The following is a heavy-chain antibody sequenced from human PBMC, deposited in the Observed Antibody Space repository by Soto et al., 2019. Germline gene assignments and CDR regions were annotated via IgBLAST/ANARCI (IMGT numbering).Heavy chain of an antibody. CDR1: GFTFSSYS. V-gene: IGHV3-48*01. CDR3: ARVGGITIFGTQGYYYYMDV. CDR2: ISSSSSTI. J-gene: IGHJ6*03. D-gene: IGHD3-3*01. Sequence: PGGSLRLSCAASGFTFSSYSMNWVRQAPGKGLEWVSYISSSSSTIYYADSVKGRFTISRDNAKNSLYLQMNSLRAEDTAVYYCARVGGITIFGTQGYYYYMDVWGKGTTVTVSS.